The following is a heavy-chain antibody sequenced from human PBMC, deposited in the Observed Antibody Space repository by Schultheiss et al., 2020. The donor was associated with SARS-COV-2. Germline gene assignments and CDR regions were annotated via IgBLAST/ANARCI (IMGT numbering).Heavy chain of an antibody. CDR3: ARGRVFGVVIYNMDV. Sequence: SETLSLTCTVSGGSISSGGYYWSWIRQHPGKGLEWIGYIYYSGSTYYNPSLKSRVTISVDTSKNQFSLKLSSVTAADTAVYYCARGRVFGVVIYNMDVWGQGTTVTVSS. CDR2: IYYSGST. CDR1: GGSISSGGYY. D-gene: IGHD3-3*01. J-gene: IGHJ6*02. V-gene: IGHV4-31*03.